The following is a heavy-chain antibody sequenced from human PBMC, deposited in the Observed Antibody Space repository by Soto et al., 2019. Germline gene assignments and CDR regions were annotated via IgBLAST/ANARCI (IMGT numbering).Heavy chain of an antibody. CDR2: IFHTGSA. CDR1: GGSITSNW. J-gene: IGHJ4*02. V-gene: IGHV4-4*02. Sequence: QVQLQESGPGLMKPSGTLSLTCAVSGGSITSNWWSWVRQPPGKGLEWIAEIFHTGSANYNPSLMGRLTISMDKSRSPLSLTLTSVTAADTAVYYCARHIAVSGTRGFDHWGQGTLVTVSS. D-gene: IGHD2-21*01. CDR3: ARHIAVSGTRGFDH.